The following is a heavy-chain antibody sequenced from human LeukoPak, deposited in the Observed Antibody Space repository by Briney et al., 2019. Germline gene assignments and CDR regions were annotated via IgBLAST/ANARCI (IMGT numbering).Heavy chain of an antibody. D-gene: IGHD3-22*01. Sequence: ASVKVSCKASGGTFSSYAINWVRQATGQGLEWMGWMNPNSGHTGYAQKFQGRVTMTRNTSITTAYMELSSLRSEDTAVYYCARTHYYDSSGDNWFDPWGQGTLVTVSS. J-gene: IGHJ5*02. CDR2: MNPNSGHT. CDR3: ARTHYYDSSGDNWFDP. V-gene: IGHV1-8*02. CDR1: GGTFSSYA.